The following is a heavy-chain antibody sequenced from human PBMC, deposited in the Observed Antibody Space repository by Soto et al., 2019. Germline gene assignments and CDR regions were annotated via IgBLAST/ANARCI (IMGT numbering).Heavy chain of an antibody. Sequence: EVQLVESGGGLVQPGGSLRLSCAASGFTFSSYSMNWVRQAPGKGLEWVSYISSSSSTIYYADSVKGRFTISRDNAKNALYLRMNSLRAEDTAVYYCAREEGLLNWFDPWGQGTLVTVSS. V-gene: IGHV3-48*01. J-gene: IGHJ5*02. CDR1: GFTFSSYS. D-gene: IGHD1-26*01. CDR3: AREEGLLNWFDP. CDR2: ISSSSSTI.